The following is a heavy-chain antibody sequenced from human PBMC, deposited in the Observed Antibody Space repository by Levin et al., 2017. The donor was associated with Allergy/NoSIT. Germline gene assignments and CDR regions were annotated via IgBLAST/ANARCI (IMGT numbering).Heavy chain of an antibody. Sequence: GESLKISCEVSGFTLSYYWMSWVRQAPGKGLEWVANIKLDGSEKNYVDSVKGRFTISRDNAKNSLYLQMNNLRAADPAVYYCVRSGGWAGSSYYYMDFWGNGTTVTVSS. V-gene: IGHV3-7*04. CDR3: VRSGGWAGSSYYYMDF. CDR1: GFTLSYYW. J-gene: IGHJ6*03. CDR2: IKLDGSEK. D-gene: IGHD6-19*01.